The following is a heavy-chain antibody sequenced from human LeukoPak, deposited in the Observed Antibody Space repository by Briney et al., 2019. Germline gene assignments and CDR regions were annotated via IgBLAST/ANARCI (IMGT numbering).Heavy chain of an antibody. CDR3: AINYYDSSGYDY. CDR2: IYHSGST. Sequence: PSETLSLTCTVSGYSISSGYYWGWLRQPPGKGLGWIGSIYHSGSTYYNPSLKSRVTISVDTSKNQFSLKLSSVTAADTAVYYCAINYYDSSGYDYWGQGTRVTVSS. V-gene: IGHV4-38-2*02. CDR1: GYSISSGYY. J-gene: IGHJ4*02. D-gene: IGHD3-22*01.